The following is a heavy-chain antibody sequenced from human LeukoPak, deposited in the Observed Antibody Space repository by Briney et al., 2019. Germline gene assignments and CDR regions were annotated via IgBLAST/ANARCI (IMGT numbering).Heavy chain of an antibody. CDR1: GYTFTGYY. Sequence: ASVKVSCKASGYTFTGYYMHWVRQAPGQGLEWMGWINPNSGGTNYAQKFQGRVTMTRDTSISTAYMELSRLRSDDTAVYYCARETSGSYHYYYYMDVWGKGTTVTISS. J-gene: IGHJ6*03. CDR3: ARETSGSYHYYYYMDV. V-gene: IGHV1-2*02. CDR2: INPNSGGT. D-gene: IGHD1-26*01.